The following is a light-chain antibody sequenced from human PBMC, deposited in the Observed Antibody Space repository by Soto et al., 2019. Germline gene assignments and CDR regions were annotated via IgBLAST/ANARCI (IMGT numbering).Light chain of an antibody. Sequence: EIAVTQSQGTLSLSPGERATLSCRASQSVSILLAWYQQKPGQAPRLLISGASTRAAGISDRFRGSGSGTEFTLTIGSLRSEDSAIYYCQQYFEWPPMTFGQGTKVDIK. CDR3: QQYFEWPPMT. J-gene: IGKJ1*01. CDR2: GAS. CDR1: QSVSIL. V-gene: IGKV3-15*01.